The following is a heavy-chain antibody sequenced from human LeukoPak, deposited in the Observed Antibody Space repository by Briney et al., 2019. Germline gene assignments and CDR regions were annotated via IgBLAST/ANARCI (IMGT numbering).Heavy chain of an antibody. J-gene: IGHJ3*02. CDR3: LLEWYDAFDI. D-gene: IGHD3-3*01. CDR2: MNQDGSEK. CDR1: GVTFVKYW. V-gene: IGHV3-7*01. Sequence: GSLRLSCEASGVTFVKYWMSWVRQAPGKGPEWVANMNQDGSEKYYVDSVKGRFTISRDNAKNSLYLQMNSLRAEDTAVYYCLLEWYDAFDIWGQGTMVTVSS.